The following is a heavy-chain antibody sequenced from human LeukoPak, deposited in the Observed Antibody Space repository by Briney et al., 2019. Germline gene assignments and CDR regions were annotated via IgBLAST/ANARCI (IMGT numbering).Heavy chain of an antibody. V-gene: IGHV1-46*01. CDR3: ASASRRYFDWLPFVY. J-gene: IGHJ4*02. D-gene: IGHD3-9*01. CDR2: INPSGGST. Sequence: ASVKVSCKASGYTFTSYYMHWVRQAPGQGLEWMGIINPSGGSTSYAQKFQGRVTMTTDTSTSTAYMELRSLRSDDTAVYYCASASRRYFDWLPFVYWGQGTLVTVSS. CDR1: GYTFTSYY.